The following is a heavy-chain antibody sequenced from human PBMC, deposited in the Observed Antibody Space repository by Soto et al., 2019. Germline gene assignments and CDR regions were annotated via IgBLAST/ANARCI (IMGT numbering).Heavy chain of an antibody. CDR1: GFTFSTYA. Sequence: EVQVLESGGGLVQPGGSLRLSFAASGFTFSTYAMSWVRQAPGKGLEWVSGISGSGGSTYYADSVKGRFTISRDNSKKTLFLQMSSLRAEDTAVYFCAKGGAAAGMGYFDLWGRGTLVTVSS. V-gene: IGHV3-23*01. J-gene: IGHJ2*01. D-gene: IGHD6-13*01. CDR2: ISGSGGST. CDR3: AKGGAAAGMGYFDL.